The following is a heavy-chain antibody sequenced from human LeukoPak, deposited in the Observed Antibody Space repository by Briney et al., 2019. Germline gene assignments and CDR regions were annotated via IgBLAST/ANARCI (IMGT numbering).Heavy chain of an antibody. Sequence: GGSLRLSCAASGFTFSNAWMSWVRQAPGKGLEWVGRIKSKTDGGTTDYAPPVKGRFTISRDDSKNTLYLQMNSLKTEDTAVYYCTTEGSLAYSSSWYGDLDAFDIWGQGTMVTVSS. J-gene: IGHJ3*02. CDR3: TTEGSLAYSSSWYGDLDAFDI. CDR1: GFTFSNAW. CDR2: IKSKTDGGTT. V-gene: IGHV3-15*01. D-gene: IGHD6-13*01.